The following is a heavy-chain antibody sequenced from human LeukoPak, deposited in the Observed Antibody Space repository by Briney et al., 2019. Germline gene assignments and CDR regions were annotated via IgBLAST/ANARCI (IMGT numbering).Heavy chain of an antibody. J-gene: IGHJ5*01. CDR3: EREGDVVGATIAS. V-gene: IGHV4-4*07. D-gene: IGHD1-26*01. CDR2: IYTSGST. CDR1: GGSISSYY. Sequence: SETLSLTCTVSGGSISSYYWSWIRQPAGKGLEWIGRIYTSGSTNYNPSLKSRVTISLDKSKNQFSLRLRSVSAADTAVYYCEREGDVVGATIASWGPGILVTVSS.